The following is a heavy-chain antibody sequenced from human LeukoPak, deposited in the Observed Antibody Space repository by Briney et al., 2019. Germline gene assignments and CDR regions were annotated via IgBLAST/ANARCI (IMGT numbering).Heavy chain of an antibody. Sequence: ASVKVSCKASGYSFANFDINWVRQATGQGLEWVGFIKPEYTGYARRFQGRVTMTMNTSMGTAYMELSSLRSEDTAVYYCAWYIPGAGFDIWGQGTMVTVSS. CDR3: AWYIPGAGFDI. CDR1: GYSFANFD. V-gene: IGHV1-8*01. D-gene: IGHD1-1*01. CDR2: IKPEYT. J-gene: IGHJ3*02.